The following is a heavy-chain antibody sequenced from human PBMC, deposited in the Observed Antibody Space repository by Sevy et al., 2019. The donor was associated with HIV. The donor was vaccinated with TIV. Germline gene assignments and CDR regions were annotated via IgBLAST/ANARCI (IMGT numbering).Heavy chain of an antibody. D-gene: IGHD3-10*01. CDR3: AKDQGTMVGDSFDI. CDR2: ISGGDSSP. J-gene: IGHJ3*02. V-gene: IGHV3-23*01. CDR1: GFTFSTYA. Sequence: GGSLRLSCAASGFTFSTYAMSWVRQAPGKGLEWVSAISGGDSSPYYADSVKGRFTISRDNSKNTLYLQMNSLRAEGTAVYYCAKDQGTMVGDSFDIWGQGTMVTVSS.